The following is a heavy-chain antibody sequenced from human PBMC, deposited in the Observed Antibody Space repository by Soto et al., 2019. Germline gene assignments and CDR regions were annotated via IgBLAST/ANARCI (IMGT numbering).Heavy chain of an antibody. CDR1: GIIVSRSH. V-gene: IGHV3-53*01. Sequence: EVQLVESGGGLTQPGGSLRLSCVVSGIIVSRSHMMWVRQAPGKGLEGVSVIYNHGQINYVDPVKGRFTIARDNSKNTIYLQMNSLKVEDTAVYYCVRVTGAERHWGQGALVTVSS. D-gene: IGHD7-27*01. CDR3: VRVTGAERH. CDR2: IYNHGQI. J-gene: IGHJ4*02.